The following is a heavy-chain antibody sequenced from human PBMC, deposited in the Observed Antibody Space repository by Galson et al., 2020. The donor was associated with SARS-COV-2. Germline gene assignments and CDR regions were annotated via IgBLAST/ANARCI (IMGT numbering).Heavy chain of an antibody. Sequence: TSETLSLTCTVSGDSMNSYYWSWIRQPPGKGLDWIGYIYYSGSTHYNPSLKSRVTISVDTSKNQFSLKLSSVTAADTALYYCARITIFGVAGYYFDYWGQGTLVTVS. J-gene: IGHJ4*02. CDR2: IYYSGST. CDR1: GDSMNSYY. CDR3: ARITIFGVAGYYFDY. V-gene: IGHV4-59*01. D-gene: IGHD3-3*01.